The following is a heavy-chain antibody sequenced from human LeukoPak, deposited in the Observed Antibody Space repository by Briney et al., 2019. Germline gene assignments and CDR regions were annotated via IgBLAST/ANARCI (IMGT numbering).Heavy chain of an antibody. D-gene: IGHD5-24*01. V-gene: IGHV3-15*01. CDR1: GFNFDIAW. CDR2: IKSKDDGATT. CDR3: VSRDGYKPRYFMDV. J-gene: IGHJ6*03. Sequence: KTGGSLRLPCAVSGFNFDIAWMNWVRQAPGEGLEWVGRIKSKDDGATTDYAAPVRGRFTISIDDSKNMLYLQMESLKTEDTAVYYCVSRDGYKPRYFMDVWGKGTTVTVSS.